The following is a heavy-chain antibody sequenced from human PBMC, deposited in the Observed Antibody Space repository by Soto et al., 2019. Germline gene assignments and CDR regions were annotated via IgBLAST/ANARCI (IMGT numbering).Heavy chain of an antibody. V-gene: IGHV3-23*01. J-gene: IGHJ4*02. CDR3: ADLSRYCTSSNCD. D-gene: IGHD2-2*01. CDR1: GFTFSSYS. Sequence: DVRLLESGGGLVQPGGSLRLSCAASGFTFSSYSMSWDRQAPGKGLEWVSTSGTSASTYYGESVRGRFAISRDNSGHTLYLQMNSLRAEDTAVYYCADLSRYCTSSNCDWGQGTLVTVSS. CDR2: TSGTSAST.